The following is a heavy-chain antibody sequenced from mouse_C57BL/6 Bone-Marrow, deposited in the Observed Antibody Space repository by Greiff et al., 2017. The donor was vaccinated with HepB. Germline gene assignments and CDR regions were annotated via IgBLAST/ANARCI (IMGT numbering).Heavy chain of an antibody. J-gene: IGHJ3*01. CDR3: ARQDWDWFAY. Sequence: EVQGVESGGGLVQPGGSLKLSCAASGFTFSDYYMYWVRQTPEKRLEWVAYISNGGGSTYYPDTVKGRFTISRDNAKNTLYLQMSRLKSEDTAMYYCARQDWDWFAYWGQGTLVTVSA. V-gene: IGHV5-12*01. CDR1: GFTFSDYY. D-gene: IGHD4-1*01. CDR2: ISNGGGST.